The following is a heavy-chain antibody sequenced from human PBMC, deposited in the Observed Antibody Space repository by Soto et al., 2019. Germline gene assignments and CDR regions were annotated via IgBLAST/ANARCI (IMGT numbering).Heavy chain of an antibody. CDR3: ARGGTYSYGNDWFDP. D-gene: IGHD5-18*01. J-gene: IGHJ5*02. Sequence: QVQLQESGPGLVKPSQTLSLTCTVSGGSISSGGYYWSWIRQHPGKGLEWIGYIYYTGSTYYNQSLKSRVTISVDTSKNQFSLKLSAVTAADTAVYSCARGGTYSYGNDWFDPCGQGTLVTVSS. V-gene: IGHV4-31*03. CDR1: GGSISSGGYY. CDR2: IYYTGST.